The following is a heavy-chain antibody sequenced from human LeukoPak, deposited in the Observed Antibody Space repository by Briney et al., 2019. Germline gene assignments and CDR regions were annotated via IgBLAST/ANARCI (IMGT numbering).Heavy chain of an antibody. CDR2: IIPIFGTA. CDR1: GGTFSSYA. V-gene: IGHV1-69*05. CDR3: AIGTTILYYGSGSAPDY. J-gene: IGHJ4*02. Sequence: ASVMVSCKASGGTFSSYAISWVRQAPGQGLEWMGRIIPIFGTANYAQKFQGRVTITTDESTSTAYMELISLRSEDTAVYYCAIGTTILYYGSGSAPDYWGQGTLVTVSS. D-gene: IGHD3-10*01.